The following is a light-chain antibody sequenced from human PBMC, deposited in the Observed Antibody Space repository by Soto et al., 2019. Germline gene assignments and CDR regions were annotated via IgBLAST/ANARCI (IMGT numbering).Light chain of an antibody. CDR3: QQYKWWPPRT. CDR2: GAS. Sequence: EVVMTQSPATLSVSPGERAALSCRASQSVGSDLAWYQQRPGQAPRLLIYGASTRATGIPPRFSGSGSGTGFTLTISSLQSQEFAVDYCQQYKWWPPRTFGQGTKVEIK. V-gene: IGKV3-15*01. CDR1: QSVGSD. J-gene: IGKJ1*01.